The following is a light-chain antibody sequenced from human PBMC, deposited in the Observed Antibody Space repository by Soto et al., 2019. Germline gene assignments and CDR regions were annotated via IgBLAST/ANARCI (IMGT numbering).Light chain of an antibody. CDR3: QQYHNWPPYT. CDR1: QSLTNN. J-gene: IGKJ2*01. CDR2: GAS. Sequence: EILMTQSPATLSVSPGERATLSCRASQSLTNNLAWYQQKPGQAPRLLIYGASTRATGSPARFSGSGSGTEFTLTISSLQSEHFAVYYCQQYHNWPPYTFGQGTKLGIK. V-gene: IGKV3-15*01.